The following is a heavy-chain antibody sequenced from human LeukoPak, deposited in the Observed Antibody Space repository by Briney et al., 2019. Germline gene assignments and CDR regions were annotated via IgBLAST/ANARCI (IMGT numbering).Heavy chain of an antibody. CDR1: GFTFSDYY. D-gene: IGHD2-8*02. Sequence: KAGGSLRLSCAVSGFTFSDYYISWIRQAPGKGLEWVSYISSGGSTISHADSVKGRFTISRDNAENSLYLQMNSLRAEDTAVYYCAKGQVPTGGDFDYWGQGTLVTVSS. CDR2: ISSGGSTI. CDR3: AKGQVPTGGDFDY. J-gene: IGHJ4*02. V-gene: IGHV3-11*01.